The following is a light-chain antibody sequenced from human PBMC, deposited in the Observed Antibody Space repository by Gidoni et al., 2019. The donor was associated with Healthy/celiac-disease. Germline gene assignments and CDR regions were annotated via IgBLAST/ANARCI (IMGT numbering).Light chain of an antibody. CDR1: KLGDKY. CDR2: QDS. J-gene: IGLJ2*01. V-gene: IGLV3-1*01. Sequence: SYELTQPPSLSVSPGQTVSITCSGDKLGDKYACWYQQKPGQSPVLVIYQDSKRPSGIPERFSGSNSGNTATLTISGTQAMDEADYYCQAWDSSYVVFGGGTKLTVL. CDR3: QAWDSSYVV.